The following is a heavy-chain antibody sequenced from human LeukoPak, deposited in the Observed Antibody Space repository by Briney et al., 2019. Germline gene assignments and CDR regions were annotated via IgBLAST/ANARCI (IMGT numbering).Heavy chain of an antibody. V-gene: IGHV3-64D*06. CDR1: GFTVSSNY. CDR3: VKPAYYDILTGYWGFFDY. D-gene: IGHD3-9*01. J-gene: IGHJ4*02. Sequence: GGSLRLSCAASGFTVSSNYMSWVRQAPGKGLEYVSAISSNGGSTYYADSVKGRFTISRDNSKNTLYLQMSSLRAEDTAVYYCVKPAYYDILTGYWGFFDYWGQGTLVTVSS. CDR2: ISSNGGST.